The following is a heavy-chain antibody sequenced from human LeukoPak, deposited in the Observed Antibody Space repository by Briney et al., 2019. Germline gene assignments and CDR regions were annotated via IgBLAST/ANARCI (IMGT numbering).Heavy chain of an antibody. CDR3: ARVFRRSWRAFVY. CDR1: GVSISSYY. V-gene: IGHV4-59*01. D-gene: IGHD6-13*01. CDR2: IYYSGST. J-gene: IGHJ4*02. Sequence: PAETLSLTCTVSGVSISSYYWSWIRQPPGKGLEWIGYIYYSGSTNYNPSLKSRVTISVDTSKNQFSLKLSSVTAADTAVYYCARVFRRSWRAFVYWGQGTLGTASS.